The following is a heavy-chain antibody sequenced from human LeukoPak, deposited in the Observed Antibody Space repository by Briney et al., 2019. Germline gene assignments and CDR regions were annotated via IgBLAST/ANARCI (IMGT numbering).Heavy chain of an antibody. CDR2: IYHTGST. CDR3: ARDHAVPWIQLWLFPPRGFDY. Sequence: PSETLSLTCTISGGSVSDYYWSWIRQPPGKGLEWIGYIYHTGSTSYSPSLKSRVTISVDTSKNQFSLKLSSVTAADTAVYYCARDHAVPWIQLWLFPPRGFDYWGQGTLVTVSS. D-gene: IGHD5-18*01. V-gene: IGHV4-59*02. J-gene: IGHJ4*02. CDR1: GGSVSDYY.